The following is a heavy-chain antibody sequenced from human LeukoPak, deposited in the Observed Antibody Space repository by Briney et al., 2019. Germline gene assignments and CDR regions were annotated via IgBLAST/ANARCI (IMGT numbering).Heavy chain of an antibody. D-gene: IGHD2-15*01. CDR2: ISSSSSYI. CDR3: ARDSPGYCSGGSCYGLGY. CDR1: GFTFSSYS. J-gene: IGHJ4*02. Sequence: PGGSLRLSCAASGFTFSSYSMNWVRQAPGKGLEWVSSISSSSSYIYYADSVKGRFTISRDNAKNSLYLQMNSLRAEDTAVYYCARDSPGYCSGGSCYGLGYWGQGTLVTVSS. V-gene: IGHV3-21*01.